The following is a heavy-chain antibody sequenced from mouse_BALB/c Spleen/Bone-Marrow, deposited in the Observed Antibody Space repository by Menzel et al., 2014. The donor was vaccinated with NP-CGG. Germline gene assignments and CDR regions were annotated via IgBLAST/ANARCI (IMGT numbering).Heavy chain of an antibody. CDR1: GFTFTDYY. J-gene: IGHJ4*01. V-gene: IGHV7-3*02. Sequence: EVQLVESGGGLVQHGGSLRLSCATSGFTFTDYYMSWVRQPPGKALEWLGFIRNKANGYTTEYSASVKGRFTISRDNSQSILYLQMNTLRAEDSASYYCARDDYYAMDYWGQGTSVTVSS. CDR2: IRNKANGYTT. CDR3: ARDDYYAMDY.